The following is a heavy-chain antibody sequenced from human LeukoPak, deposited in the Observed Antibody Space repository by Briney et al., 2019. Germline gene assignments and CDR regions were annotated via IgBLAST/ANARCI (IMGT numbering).Heavy chain of an antibody. Sequence: GGSLRLSCAASGFTFSDSYMTWVRQAPGKGVEWVAYISGSGHDINYSDSVKGRFTISRDNAKNSLYLQMNSLRAEDTAVYYCARGIPDYWGQGTLVTVSS. J-gene: IGHJ4*02. CDR2: ISGSGHDI. V-gene: IGHV3-11*04. CDR3: ARGIPDY. CDR1: GFTFSDSY. D-gene: IGHD2-2*02.